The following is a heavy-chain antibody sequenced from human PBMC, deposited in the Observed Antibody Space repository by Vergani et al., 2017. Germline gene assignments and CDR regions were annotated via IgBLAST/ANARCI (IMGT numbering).Heavy chain of an antibody. CDR3: AREANLRDLELLLSDIVDF. D-gene: IGHD3-3*01. CDR2: ISSSSSYI. J-gene: IGHJ3*01. CDR1: GFTFSSYS. V-gene: IGHV3-21*01. Sequence: EVQLVESGGGLVKPGGSLRLSCAASGFTFSSYSMNWVRQAPGKGLEWVSSISSSSSYIYYADSVKGRFTISRDNAKNSLYLQMNSLRAEDTAVYYCAREANLRDLELLLSDIVDFWDQGIMIVVSS.